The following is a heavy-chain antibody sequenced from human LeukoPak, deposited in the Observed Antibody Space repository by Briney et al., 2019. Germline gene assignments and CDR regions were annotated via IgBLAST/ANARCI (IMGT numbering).Heavy chain of an antibody. V-gene: IGHV3-21*01. CDR3: ARDSTYCSSTSCFDY. CDR2: ISSSGSYI. D-gene: IGHD2-2*01. Sequence: PGGSLRLSCAASGFTFSSYSMNWVRQAPGKGLEWVSSISSSGSYIYYADSVKGRFTISRDNAKNSLYLQMNSLRAEDTAVYYCARDSTYCSSTSCFDYWGQGTLVTVSS. J-gene: IGHJ4*02. CDR1: GFTFSSYS.